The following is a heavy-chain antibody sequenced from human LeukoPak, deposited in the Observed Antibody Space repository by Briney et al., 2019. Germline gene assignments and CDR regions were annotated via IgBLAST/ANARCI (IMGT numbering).Heavy chain of an antibody. CDR3: AKDPRREYYFDF. J-gene: IGHJ4*02. D-gene: IGHD3-10*01. V-gene: IGHV3-43*02. CDR2: ISEDGSIT. CDR1: GFTFDNCA. Sequence: GGSLRLSCVASGFTFDNCAMHWARQVPGKGLEWVAIISEDGSITYYADSVKGRFSISRDNSKNSLYLQMNSLRREDTAFYYCAKDPRREYYFDFWGQGTRVTVSS.